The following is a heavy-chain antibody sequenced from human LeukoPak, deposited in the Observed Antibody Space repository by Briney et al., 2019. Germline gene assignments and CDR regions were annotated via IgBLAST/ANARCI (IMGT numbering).Heavy chain of an antibody. CDR1: GFTVSSNY. D-gene: IGHD3-22*01. J-gene: IGHJ4*02. V-gene: IGHV3-53*01. CDR3: ASNLGIDSSVSY. Sequence: PGGSLRLSCAASGFTVSSNYMSWVRQAPGKGLEWVSVIYSGGSTYYADSVRGRFTISRDNSKNTLYLQMNSLRAEDTAVYYCASNLGIDSSVSYWGQGTLVTVSS. CDR2: IYSGGST.